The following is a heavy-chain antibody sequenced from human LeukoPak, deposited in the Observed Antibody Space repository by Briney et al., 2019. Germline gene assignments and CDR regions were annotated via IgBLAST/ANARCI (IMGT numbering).Heavy chain of an antibody. Sequence: SETLSLTCTVSGGSISSYYWSWIRQPPGKGLEWIGYIYYSGSTNYNPSLKSRVTISVDTSKNQFSLKLSSVTAADTAVYYCARALRNSIMITFGGVMGETYFDYWGQGTLVTVSS. J-gene: IGHJ4*02. D-gene: IGHD3-16*01. CDR2: IYYSGST. CDR1: GGSISSYY. CDR3: ARALRNSIMITFGGVMGETYFDY. V-gene: IGHV4-59*01.